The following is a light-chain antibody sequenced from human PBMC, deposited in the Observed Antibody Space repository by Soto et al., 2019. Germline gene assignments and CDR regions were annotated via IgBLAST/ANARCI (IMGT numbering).Light chain of an antibody. J-gene: IGKJ3*01. Sequence: EIVLTQSPATLSLSPGERATLSCRASQSVSTNYLAWYQQRPGQAPRLLIFGASYRATVIPDRFSGSGSGTAFTLTISRLEPEDFAVYYCQHYSSSPPEFTFGPGTKVDSK. CDR3: QHYSSSPPEFT. CDR2: GAS. V-gene: IGKV3-20*01. CDR1: QSVSTNY.